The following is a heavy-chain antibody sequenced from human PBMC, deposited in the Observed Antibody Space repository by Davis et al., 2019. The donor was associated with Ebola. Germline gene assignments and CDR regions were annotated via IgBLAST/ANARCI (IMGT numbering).Heavy chain of an antibody. J-gene: IGHJ4*02. D-gene: IGHD2-21*01. V-gene: IGHV3-48*02. CDR2: ISSGGTNI. CDR3: ARDVLW. CDR1: GFTFSSYS. Sequence: PGGSLRLSCAASGFTFSSYSMNWVRQAPGKGLEWLSYISSGGTNIHYADSVKGRFTISRDNAKNSLYLQMNSLRDEDTAVYYCARDVLWWGQGTLVTVSS.